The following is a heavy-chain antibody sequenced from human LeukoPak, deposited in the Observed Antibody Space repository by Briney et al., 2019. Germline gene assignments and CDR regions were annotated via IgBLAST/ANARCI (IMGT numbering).Heavy chain of an antibody. Sequence: GGSLRLSCAASGFTFDDYAMHWVRQAPGKGLEWVSGISWNSGCIGYADSVKGRFTISRDNAKNSLYLQMNSLRAEDTALYYCAKGPLAFLTGNFDYWGQGTLVTVSS. V-gene: IGHV3-9*01. CDR1: GFTFDDYA. CDR3: AKGPLAFLTGNFDY. D-gene: IGHD3-3*02. J-gene: IGHJ4*02. CDR2: ISWNSGCI.